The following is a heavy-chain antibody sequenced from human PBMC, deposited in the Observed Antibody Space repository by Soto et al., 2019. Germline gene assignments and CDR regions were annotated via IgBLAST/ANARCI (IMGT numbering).Heavy chain of an antibody. CDR1: GFTFSSYG. D-gene: IGHD6-25*01. CDR2: ISYDGSNK. V-gene: IGHV3-30*18. Sequence: QVQLVESGGGVVQPGRSLRLSCAASGFTFSSYGMHWVRQAPGKGLEWVAVISYDGSNKYYADSVKGRFTISRDNSKNTLYLKMNSLRAEDTVVYYCAKDKCSGCLNSYYGMDVWGQGTTVPVSS. CDR3: AKDKCSGCLNSYYGMDV. J-gene: IGHJ6*02.